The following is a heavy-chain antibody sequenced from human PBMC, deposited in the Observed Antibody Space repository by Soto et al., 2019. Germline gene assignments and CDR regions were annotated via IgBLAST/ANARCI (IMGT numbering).Heavy chain of an antibody. V-gene: IGHV3-33*01. D-gene: IGHD5-12*01. CDR1: GFTFSSYG. CDR3: ASEGVATISCPDY. J-gene: IGHJ4*02. Sequence: QVQLLESGGGVVQPGRSLRLSCAASGFTFSSYGMHWVRQAPGKGLEWVAVIWYDGSNKYYADSVKGRFTISRDNSKNTLYLQMNSLRAEDTAVYYCASEGVATISCPDYWGQGTLVTVSS. CDR2: IWYDGSNK.